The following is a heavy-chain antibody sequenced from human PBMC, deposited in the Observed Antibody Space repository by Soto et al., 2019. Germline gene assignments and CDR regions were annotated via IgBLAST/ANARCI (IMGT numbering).Heavy chain of an antibody. D-gene: IGHD2-15*01. CDR3: VRQSGGHGDY. V-gene: IGHV5-51*01. Sequence: VESLKISRKVSGYTFSTYWIGWVRQMPGKGLELMGIIYPGDSDTRYRPSFQGQVTISVDRSISTAYLQWSSLKASDTDIYYCVRQSGGHGDYWGQGTLVNVSS. CDR2: IYPGDSDT. CDR1: GYTFSTYW. J-gene: IGHJ4*02.